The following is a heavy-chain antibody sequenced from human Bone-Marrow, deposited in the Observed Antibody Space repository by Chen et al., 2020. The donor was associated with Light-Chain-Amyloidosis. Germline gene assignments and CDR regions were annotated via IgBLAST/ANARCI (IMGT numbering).Heavy chain of an antibody. J-gene: IGHJ4*02. CDR2: INPSGGST. CDR1: EYTYTSYG. Sequence: QGRLVQSGGELKKPGASVRVSCKASEYTYTSYGINWVRQAPGQGLEWMGIINPSGGSTSYAQKFQGRVTMTRDTSTSTVYMELSSLRSEDTAVYYCARSGSGSFTSGYDYWGQGTLVTVSS. V-gene: IGHV1-46*01. D-gene: IGHD1-26*01. CDR3: ARSGSGSFTSGYDY.